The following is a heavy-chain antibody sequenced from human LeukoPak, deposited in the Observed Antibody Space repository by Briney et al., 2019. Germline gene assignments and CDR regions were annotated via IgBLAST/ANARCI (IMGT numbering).Heavy chain of an antibody. J-gene: IGHJ4*02. D-gene: IGHD6-25*01. V-gene: IGHV1-2*02. CDR3: ASRLDAAAGLANFAY. CDR2: IDPNSGGG. Sequence: ASVNVSRMASGYTLTGYDIHWVRQPAGQELEWMGWIDPNSGGGNYAHKSEGRLTLPTDTATSTVYMQLRNLRHDHTALYYCASRLDAAAGLANFAYWGQGTRVTVSS. CDR1: GYTLTGYD.